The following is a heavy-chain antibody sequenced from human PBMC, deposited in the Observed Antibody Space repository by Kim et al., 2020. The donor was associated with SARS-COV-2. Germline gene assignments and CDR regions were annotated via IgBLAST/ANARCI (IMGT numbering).Heavy chain of an antibody. CDR2: IYYSGST. CDR3: ARETHSSGWTGWFDP. J-gene: IGHJ5*02. D-gene: IGHD6-19*01. Sequence: SETLSLTCTVSGGSISSYYWSWIRQPPGKGLEWIGYIYYSGSTNYNPSLKSRVTISVDTSKNQFSLKLSSVTAADTAVYYCARETHSSGWTGWFDPWGQGTLVTVSS. V-gene: IGHV4-59*13. CDR1: GGSISSYY.